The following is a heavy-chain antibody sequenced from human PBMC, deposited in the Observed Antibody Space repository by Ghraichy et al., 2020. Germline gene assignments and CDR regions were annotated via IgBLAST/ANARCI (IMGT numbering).Heavy chain of an antibody. CDR3: ASSYYGDYVDY. CDR2: ISSSGSTI. Sequence: GGSLRLSCAASGFTFSDYYMSWIRQAPGKGLEWVSYISSSGSTIYYAESVKGRFTISRDNAKNSLYLQMNSLRAEDTAVYYCASSYYGDYVDYWGQGTLVTVSS. D-gene: IGHD4-17*01. V-gene: IGHV3-11*01. CDR1: GFTFSDYY. J-gene: IGHJ4*02.